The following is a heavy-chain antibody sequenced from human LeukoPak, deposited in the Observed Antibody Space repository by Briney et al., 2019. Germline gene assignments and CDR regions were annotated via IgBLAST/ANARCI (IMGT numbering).Heavy chain of an antibody. CDR1: GFTFSSYA. CDR2: ISGSGGST. V-gene: IGHV3-23*01. D-gene: IGHD3-22*01. J-gene: IGHJ5*02. CDR3: AKSRVIVGPGSSGS. Sequence: SGGSLRLSCAASGFTFSSYAMSWVRQAPGKGLEWVSAISGSGGSTYYADSVKGRFTISRDNSKNTLYLQMNSLRAEDTAVYYCAKSRVIVGPGSSGSWGQGTLVTVSS.